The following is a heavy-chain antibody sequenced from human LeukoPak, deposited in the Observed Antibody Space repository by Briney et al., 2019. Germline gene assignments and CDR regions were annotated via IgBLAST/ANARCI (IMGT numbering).Heavy chain of an antibody. CDR2: IGRSGGGT. V-gene: IGHV3-23*01. J-gene: IGHJ6*02. Sequence: HPGGSLRLSCAASAFAFSTYAMSWVRQAPGKGLEWVSVIGRSGGGTYYADSVKGRFTISRDSSKNTLYLQMNSLRAEGTAVYYCAKVSGGGLYYDGMDVWGQGTTVTVSS. D-gene: IGHD1-14*01. CDR3: AKVSGGGLYYDGMDV. CDR1: AFAFSTYA.